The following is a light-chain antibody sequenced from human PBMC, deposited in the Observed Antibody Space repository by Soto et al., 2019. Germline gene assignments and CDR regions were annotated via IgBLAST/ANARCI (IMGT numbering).Light chain of an antibody. CDR3: SSFTTSYFYV. J-gene: IGLJ1*01. CDR1: GSDIGAYNY. V-gene: IGLV2-14*01. Sequence: QSALTQPASVSGSPGQSITISCTGTGSDIGAYNYVSWYQQHPGKAPKLIIYGVTHRPSGVSTRFSDSKSAYTASLTISGLQAEDEADYYCSSFTTSYFYVFGPGTKLTVL. CDR2: GVT.